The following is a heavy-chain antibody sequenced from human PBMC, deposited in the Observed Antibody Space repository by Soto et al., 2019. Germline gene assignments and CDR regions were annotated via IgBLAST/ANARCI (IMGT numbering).Heavy chain of an antibody. CDR1: GGTFNSYA. J-gene: IGHJ4*02. CDR3: AREVQVHTSAFVY. V-gene: IGHV1-69*19. Sequence: VQLVQSGAEMKKPGSSVKVSCQSSGGTFNSYAMNWVRQAPGQGPEWMGDISPVLGAANYAPKFQGRVTITAAESTRTSYMQLRSLTSEATALYFCAREVQVHTSAFVYGSQGTLVTVSS. CDR2: ISPVLGAA.